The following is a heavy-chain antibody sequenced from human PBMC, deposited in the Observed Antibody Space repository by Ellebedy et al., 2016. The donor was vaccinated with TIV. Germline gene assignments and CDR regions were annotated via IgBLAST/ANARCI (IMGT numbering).Heavy chain of an antibody. V-gene: IGHV3-7*01. CDR2: IKQVGREE. CDR3: VRDIGLYSNSSY. CDR1: GSTFSSYW. Sequence: GRSLRLSXAAPGSTFSSYWMSWVRQAPGKGLEWVANIKQVGREEYYVDSVKGRFTISKDNAKKSLYLQMNSLRAEDTDVYYCVRDIGLYSNSSYWGQGTLVTVSS. J-gene: IGHJ4*02. D-gene: IGHD6-6*01.